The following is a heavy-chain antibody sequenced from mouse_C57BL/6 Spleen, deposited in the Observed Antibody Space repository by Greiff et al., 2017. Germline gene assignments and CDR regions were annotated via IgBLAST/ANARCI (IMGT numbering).Heavy chain of an antibody. D-gene: IGHD2-2*01. CDR3: ASDGYPYYAMDY. CDR2: LSYDGDN. CDR1: GYSFTSCYY. V-gene: IGHV3-6*01. Sequence: EVKLQESGPGLVKPSQSLSLTCSVTGYSFTSCYYSNWIRQFPGNQLECVGYLSYDGDNNYNPSLKNRISITLDTSKNQLYLKLNSVTTEDTATYYCASDGYPYYAMDYWGQGTSVTVSS. J-gene: IGHJ4*01.